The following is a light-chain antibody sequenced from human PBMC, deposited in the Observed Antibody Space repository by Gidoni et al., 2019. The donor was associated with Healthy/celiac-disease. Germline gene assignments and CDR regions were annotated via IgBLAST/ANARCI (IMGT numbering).Light chain of an antibody. CDR3: MQALQTPWT. CDR1: RSLLHSNGYNY. CDR2: LGS. Sequence: DIMMTQSPLSLPVTPGEPASISCSSSRSLLHSNGYNYLDWYLQKPGQSPQLLIYLGSNRASGVPDRFSGSGSGTDFTLKISRVEAEDVGVYYCMQALQTPWTFGQGTKVEIK. V-gene: IGKV2-28*01. J-gene: IGKJ1*01.